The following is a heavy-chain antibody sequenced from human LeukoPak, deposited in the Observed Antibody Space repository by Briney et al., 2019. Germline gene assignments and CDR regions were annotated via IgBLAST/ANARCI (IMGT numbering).Heavy chain of an antibody. CDR2: MLYDGSNK. D-gene: IGHD1-26*01. CDR3: AKGPHSGSYSDAFDI. Sequence: GGSLRLSCVASGFSFSSYGMHWVRQAQGKGLEWVAFMLYDGSNKYYADSVKGRFTISRDNSKNTLYLQVNSLRNEDTAVYYCAKGPHSGSYSDAFDIWGQGTMVTVSS. V-gene: IGHV3-30*02. CDR1: GFSFSSYG. J-gene: IGHJ3*02.